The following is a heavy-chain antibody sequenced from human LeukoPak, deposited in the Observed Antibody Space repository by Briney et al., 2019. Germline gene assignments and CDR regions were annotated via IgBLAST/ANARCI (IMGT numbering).Heavy chain of an antibody. CDR3: ARGGSGSALDY. J-gene: IGHJ4*02. CDR2: MYHSGSI. V-gene: IGHV4-59*11. D-gene: IGHD1-26*01. Sequence: PSASLSLTCTVSGGSITSHYWSWVRQPPGKGLEWIGYMYHSGSITYNPSLESGVTMSIDTSKKQFSLKLSSVTAVDTAVYYCARGGSGSALDYWGQGTLVTVSS. CDR1: GGSITSHY.